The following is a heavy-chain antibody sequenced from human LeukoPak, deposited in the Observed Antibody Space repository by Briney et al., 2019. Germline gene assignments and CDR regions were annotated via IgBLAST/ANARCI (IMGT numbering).Heavy chain of an antibody. CDR3: ARDGHAVAGTGFDY. J-gene: IGHJ4*02. CDR2: IIPIFGTA. Sequence: GASVKVSCKASGGTFMTDVFSWVRQAPGQGLEWMGGIIPIFGTANYAQKFQGRVTITADESTSTAYMELSSLRSGDTAVYYCARDGHAVAGTGFDYWGQGTLVTVSS. D-gene: IGHD6-19*01. V-gene: IGHV1-69*13. CDR1: GGTFMTDV.